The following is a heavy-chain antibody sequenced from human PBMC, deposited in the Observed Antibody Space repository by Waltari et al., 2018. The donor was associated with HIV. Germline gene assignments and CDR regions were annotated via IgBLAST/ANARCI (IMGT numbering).Heavy chain of an antibody. J-gene: IGHJ6*02. D-gene: IGHD3-10*01. Sequence: QVQLQESGPGLVKPSETLSLTCTVSGGSISSYYWSWIRQPPGKGLEWIGYIHYSGSTNYNPSLKSRVTISVDTSKNQFSLKLSSVTAADTAVYYCARRVRDTMVRGVSDRYYYYGMDVWGQGTTVTVSS. V-gene: IGHV4-59*08. CDR3: ARRVRDTMVRGVSDRYYYYGMDV. CDR1: GGSISSYY. CDR2: IHYSGST.